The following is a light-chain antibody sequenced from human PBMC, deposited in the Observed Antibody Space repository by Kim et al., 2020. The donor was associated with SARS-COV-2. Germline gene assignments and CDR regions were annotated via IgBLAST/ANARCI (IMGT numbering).Light chain of an antibody. Sequence: EIVLTQSPATLSLSPGDRATLSCRASQSVSSYLAWYQQKPGQAPRLLIYDASNRATGIPARFSGSGFGTDFTLTISSLEPEDFAVYYCQQRSNWPPLTFGGGNQVDIK. J-gene: IGKJ4*01. CDR3: QQRSNWPPLT. V-gene: IGKV3-11*01. CDR2: DAS. CDR1: QSVSSY.